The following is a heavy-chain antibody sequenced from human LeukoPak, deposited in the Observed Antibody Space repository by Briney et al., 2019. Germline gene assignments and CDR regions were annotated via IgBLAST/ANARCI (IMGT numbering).Heavy chain of an antibody. CDR1: GYSISSGYN. V-gene: IGHV4-38-2*01. CDR3: ARLQSYTGNIDY. D-gene: IGHD1/OR15-1a*01. Sequence: PSETLSLTCAVSGYSISSGYNWGWIRQPPGKGLEWIGSIYHSGSTYYNPSLKSRVTISVDTSKNQFSLKLSSVTAADTAVYYCARLQSYTGNIDYWGQGTLVTVSS. J-gene: IGHJ4*02. CDR2: IYHSGST.